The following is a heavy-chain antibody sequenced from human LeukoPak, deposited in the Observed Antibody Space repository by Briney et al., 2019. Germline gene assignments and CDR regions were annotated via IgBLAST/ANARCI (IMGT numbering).Heavy chain of an antibody. D-gene: IGHD6-25*01. V-gene: IGHV4-39*01. CDR1: GDSISNSNYY. CDR3: ARRLGSAWYFDY. CDR2: IYYTGST. Sequence: PSETLSLTCTVSGDSISNSNYYWSWFRQPPGKGVEWIGSIYYTGSTHYNPSLKSRVTISVDTSKNQFSLKLSSVTAADTAVFYCARRLGSAWYFDYRGQGTLVTVSS. J-gene: IGHJ4*02.